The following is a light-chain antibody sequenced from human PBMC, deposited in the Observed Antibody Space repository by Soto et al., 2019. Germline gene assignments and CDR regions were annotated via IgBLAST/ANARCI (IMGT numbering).Light chain of an antibody. CDR1: QSLNRW. Sequence: DIEMSQSPSRLSASVGDRVTITCRASQSLNRWLAWYQQKPGKAPKLLIYKASSLGSGVPSRFSGSGSGTDFTLTISSLQPDDSATYYCQHYNTYTWTFGLGTKVDIK. CDR3: QHYNTYTWT. J-gene: IGKJ1*01. CDR2: KAS. V-gene: IGKV1-5*03.